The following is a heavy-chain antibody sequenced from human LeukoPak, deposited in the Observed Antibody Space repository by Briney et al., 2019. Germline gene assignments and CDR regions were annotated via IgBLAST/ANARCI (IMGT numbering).Heavy chain of an antibody. Sequence: LPGGSLRLSCVASGFTFNKHWMSSVRQAPGKGLEWVANIKEDGSEMYYVDSVKRRFTISRDNAKNSLFLQMNTLRGEDTAVCYCVRDFDSLGQGALVTVSS. CDR1: GFTFNKHW. V-gene: IGHV3-7*01. CDR2: IKEDGSEM. J-gene: IGHJ4*02. CDR3: VRDFDS.